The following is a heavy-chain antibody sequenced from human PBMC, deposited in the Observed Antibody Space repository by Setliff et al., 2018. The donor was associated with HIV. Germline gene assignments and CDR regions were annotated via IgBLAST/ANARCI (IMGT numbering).Heavy chain of an antibody. D-gene: IGHD3-22*01. V-gene: IGHV4-59*01. CDR3: DSSGPRKLQKNYYYYMDV. CDR2: IHYSGIT. Sequence: NPSETLSLTCNVSGGSMASYQWGWIRQPPGKGLEWIGNIHYSGITSYNPSLERRVTISVDTSKSQFSLKLTSVTPADTAVYYYDSSGPRKLQKNYYYYMDVWGKGTTVTVSS. J-gene: IGHJ6*03. CDR1: GGSMASYQ.